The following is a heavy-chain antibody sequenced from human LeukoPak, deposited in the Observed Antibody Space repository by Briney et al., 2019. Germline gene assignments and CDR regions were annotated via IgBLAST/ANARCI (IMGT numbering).Heavy chain of an antibody. Sequence: GGSLRLSCAACGFTFSSYAMSWVRQAPGKGLEWVSAISGSGGSTYYADSVKGRFTISRDNSKNTLYLQMNSLRAEDTAVYYCAKMHWTSCCQPETYYFDYWGQGTLVTVSS. D-gene: IGHD2-2*01. V-gene: IGHV3-23*01. CDR2: ISGSGGST. CDR3: AKMHWTSCCQPETYYFDY. J-gene: IGHJ4*02. CDR1: GFTFSSYA.